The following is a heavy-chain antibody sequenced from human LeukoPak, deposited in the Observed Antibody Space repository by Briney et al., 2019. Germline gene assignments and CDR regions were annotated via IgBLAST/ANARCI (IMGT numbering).Heavy chain of an antibody. D-gene: IGHD2-2*01. Sequence: GGSLRRSAATSGFVFSGYGRHRVGHAPGQGLEGVAFVQYDGSHPNYPDSVKGRFTISRDNSNNMVQLQMNSLRVEDTAVYYCAQDRFCSSDSCSFGTTWFDPWGQGTLATVSS. J-gene: IGHJ5*02. V-gene: IGHV3-30*02. CDR1: GFVFSGYG. CDR2: VQYDGSHP. CDR3: AQDRFCSSDSCSFGTTWFDP.